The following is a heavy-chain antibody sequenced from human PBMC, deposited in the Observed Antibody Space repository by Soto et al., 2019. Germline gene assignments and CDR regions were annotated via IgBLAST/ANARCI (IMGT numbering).Heavy chain of an antibody. V-gene: IGHV1-2*02. CDR2: ISPKSGGT. J-gene: IGHJ4*02. CDR3: GRGRSGELVVFY. D-gene: IGHD1-7*01. CDR1: GYTFTGYY. Sequence: QVQLVQSGAEVKESGASVTVSCTASGYTFTGYYINWVRQAPGQGLEWVGEISPKSGGTRYAQKFQGRVTMTKDTSITTVYMELSNLSPDYTAVYYCGRGRSGELVVFYWGQGTLVTVHS.